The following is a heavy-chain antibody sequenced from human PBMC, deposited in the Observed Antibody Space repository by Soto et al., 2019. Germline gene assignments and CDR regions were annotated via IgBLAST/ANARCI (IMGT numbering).Heavy chain of an antibody. CDR3: ARLVADYVDP. V-gene: IGHV5-51*01. Sequence: GESLKISCKGSGYSFTSYWIGWVRQMPGKGLEWMGIIYPGDSDTRYSPSFQGQVTISADKSISTAYLQWSSLKASDTAYCARLVADYVDPWGQGTLVTVSS. CDR2: IYPGDSDT. J-gene: IGHJ5*02. CDR1: GYSFTSYW. D-gene: IGHD6-19*01.